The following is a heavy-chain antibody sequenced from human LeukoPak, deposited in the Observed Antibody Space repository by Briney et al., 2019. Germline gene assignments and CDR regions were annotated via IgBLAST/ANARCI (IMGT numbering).Heavy chain of an antibody. CDR1: GFTFTNNF. Sequence: GGSLRLSCAASGFTFTNNFMSWVRQVPGKGLEWVAVISYDGSNKYYADSVKGRFTISRDNSKNTLYLQMNSLRAEDTAVYYCAKDYYDSSGTPYYFDYWGQGTLVTVSS. CDR3: AKDYYDSSGTPYYFDY. D-gene: IGHD3-22*01. J-gene: IGHJ4*02. V-gene: IGHV3-30*18. CDR2: ISYDGSNK.